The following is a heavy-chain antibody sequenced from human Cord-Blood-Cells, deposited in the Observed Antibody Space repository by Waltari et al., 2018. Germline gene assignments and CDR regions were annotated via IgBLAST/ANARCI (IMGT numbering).Heavy chain of an antibody. J-gene: IGHJ5*02. CDR3: ARQPLIKAFSLEWLLYGNWFDP. D-gene: IGHD3-3*01. CDR1: GGSISSSSYY. CDR2: IYYSGST. V-gene: IGHV4-39*01. Sequence: QLQLQESGPGLVKPSETLSLTCTVSGGSISSSSYYWGWIRQPPGKGLEWIGSIYYSGSTYYNPCLKSRVTISVDTSKNQFSLKLSSVTAADTAVYYCARQPLIKAFSLEWLLYGNWFDPWGQGTLVTVSS.